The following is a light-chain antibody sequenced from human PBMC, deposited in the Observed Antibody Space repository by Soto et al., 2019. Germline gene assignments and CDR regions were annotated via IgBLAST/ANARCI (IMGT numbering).Light chain of an antibody. CDR2: DVS. Sequence: QSALTQPRSVSGSPGQSVTISCTGTSNDVGYYNFVSWYQHHPGKAPKLKIFDVSERPSGVPARFSGSKSGNTASLTISGLQAEDEADYYCCSYAGSYTLVFGGGTKLTVL. J-gene: IGLJ2*01. CDR1: SNDVGYYNF. CDR3: CSYAGSYTLV. V-gene: IGLV2-11*01.